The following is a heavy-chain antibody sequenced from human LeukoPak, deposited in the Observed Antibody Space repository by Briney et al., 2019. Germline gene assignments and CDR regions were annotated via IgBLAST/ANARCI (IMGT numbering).Heavy chain of an antibody. J-gene: IGHJ3*02. Sequence: GGSLRLSCAASGFTFSSYSMNWVRQAPGKGLEWVSSISSSSSYIYYADSVKGRFTISRDNSKNTLYLQMNSLRAEDTAVYYCAKVLMIVVAFDAFDIWGQGTMVTVSS. V-gene: IGHV3-21*04. CDR2: ISSSSSYI. CDR3: AKVLMIVVAFDAFDI. CDR1: GFTFSSYS. D-gene: IGHD3-22*01.